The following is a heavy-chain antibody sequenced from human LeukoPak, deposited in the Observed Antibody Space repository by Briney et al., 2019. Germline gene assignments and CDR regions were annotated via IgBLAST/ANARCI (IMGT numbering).Heavy chain of an antibody. CDR1: GYSFTSYW. J-gene: IGHJ4*02. Sequence: GESLKISCKGSGYSFTSYWIGWVRQMPGKGLEWMGIIYPGNSDTRYSPSFQGQVTISADKSISTAYLQWSSLKASDTAMYYCARKSIAAADSYVDYWGQGTLATVSS. CDR3: ARKSIAAADSYVDY. CDR2: IYPGNSDT. D-gene: IGHD6-13*01. V-gene: IGHV5-51*01.